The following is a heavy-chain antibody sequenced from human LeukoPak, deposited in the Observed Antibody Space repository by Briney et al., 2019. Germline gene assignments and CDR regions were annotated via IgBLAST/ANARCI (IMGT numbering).Heavy chain of an antibody. CDR2: IYYTGST. CDR3: ARLADYYDSSGYYRLDY. CDR1: GGSISSYY. J-gene: IGHJ4*02. D-gene: IGHD3-22*01. Sequence: SETLSLTCTVSGGSISSYYWSWIRQPPGKGLEWIGYIYYTGSTNYDPSLKSRVTISVDTSKNQFSLKLSSVTAADTAVYYCARLADYYDSSGYYRLDYWGQGTLVTVSS. V-gene: IGHV4-59*01.